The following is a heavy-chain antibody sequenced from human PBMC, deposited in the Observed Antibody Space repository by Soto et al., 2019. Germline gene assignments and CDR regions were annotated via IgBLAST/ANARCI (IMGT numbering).Heavy chain of an antibody. J-gene: IGHJ5*01. CDR3: ARDPSEGRVGNWFES. CDR1: GFTFSRYG. D-gene: IGHD2-2*01. CDR2: ISSSTSYA. Sequence: GGSLRLSCAASGFTFSRYGMNWLRQAPGKGLEWVASISSSTSYAYYADSVKGRFSTSRDNAKNILYLEMYGLRTEDTAVYYCARDPSEGRVGNWFESWGQGTLVTVSS. V-gene: IGHV3-21*06.